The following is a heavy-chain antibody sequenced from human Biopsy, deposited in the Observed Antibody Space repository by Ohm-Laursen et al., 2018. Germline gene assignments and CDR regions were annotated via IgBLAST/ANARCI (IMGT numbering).Heavy chain of an antibody. V-gene: IGHV1-69*06. CDR2: NIPILGTG. CDR3: ATKLTGYFHH. J-gene: IGHJ1*01. D-gene: IGHD3-9*01. CDR1: GGTFRNYG. Sequence: GPSVKASCKAPGGTFRNYGVNWVRQAPGQGLEWLGGNIPILGTGNYAQKFQDRVTVAADTSTSTATMELRSLRSDDTAVYYCATKLTGYFHHWGQGTLVIASS.